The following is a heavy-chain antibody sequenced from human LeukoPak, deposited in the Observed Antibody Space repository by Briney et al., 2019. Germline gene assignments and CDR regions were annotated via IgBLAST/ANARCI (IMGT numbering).Heavy chain of an antibody. Sequence: PGGSLRLSCAASGFTFSSYAMHWVRQAPGKGLEWVAFIRYDGSNKYYADSVKGRFTISRDNSYNTLHLQMNSLRDEDTAVYYCAKGSRDGYNYDYWGQGTLVTVSS. J-gene: IGHJ4*02. CDR1: GFTFSSYA. D-gene: IGHD5-24*01. V-gene: IGHV3-30*02. CDR2: IRYDGSNK. CDR3: AKGSRDGYNYDY.